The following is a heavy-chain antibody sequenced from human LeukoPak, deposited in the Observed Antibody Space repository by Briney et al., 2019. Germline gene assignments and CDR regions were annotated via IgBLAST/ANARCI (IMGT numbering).Heavy chain of an antibody. CDR3: AGGSGWLSDY. CDR1: GLTFNTYW. CDR2: IKKDGSEK. D-gene: IGHD6-19*01. V-gene: IGHV3-7*01. Sequence: PGGSLRLSCAGSGLTFNTYWMTWVRQAPGKGLEWVANIKKDGSEKNYVDSVKGRFTISRDNAKNSLYLQMDSLRAEDTALYYCAGGSGWLSDYWGQGTLVTVSS. J-gene: IGHJ4*02.